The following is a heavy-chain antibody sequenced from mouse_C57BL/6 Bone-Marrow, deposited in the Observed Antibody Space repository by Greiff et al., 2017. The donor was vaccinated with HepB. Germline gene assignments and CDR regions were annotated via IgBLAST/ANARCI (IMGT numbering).Heavy chain of an antibody. V-gene: IGHV1-26*01. CDR3: AKEGIYYDYDDAMDY. Sequence: EVQLQQSGPELVKPGASVKISCKASGYTFTDYYMNWVKQSHGKSLEWIGDINPNNGGTSYNQKFKGKATLTVDKSSRTAYMELRSLTSEDSAVYYCAKEGIYYDYDDAMDYWGQGTSVTVSS. D-gene: IGHD2-4*01. CDR1: GYTFTDYY. J-gene: IGHJ4*01. CDR2: INPNNGGT.